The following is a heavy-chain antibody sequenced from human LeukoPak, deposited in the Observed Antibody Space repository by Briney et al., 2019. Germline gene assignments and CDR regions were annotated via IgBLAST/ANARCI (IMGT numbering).Heavy chain of an antibody. V-gene: IGHV3-73*01. Sequence: GGSLRLSCAASGFTLSGSAMHWVRQASGKGLEWVGRIRSKANSYATAYAASVKGRFTISRDDSKNTAYLQMNSLKTEDTAVYYCTRQTHLGYCSGGSCYDSLNWFDPWGQGTLVTVSS. CDR3: TRQTHLGYCSGGSCYDSLNWFDP. CDR1: GFTLSGSA. D-gene: IGHD2-15*01. CDR2: IRSKANSYAT. J-gene: IGHJ5*02.